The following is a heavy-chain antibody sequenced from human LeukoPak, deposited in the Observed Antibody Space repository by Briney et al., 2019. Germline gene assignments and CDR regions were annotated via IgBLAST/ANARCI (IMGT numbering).Heavy chain of an antibody. D-gene: IGHD3-3*01. J-gene: IGHJ4*02. CDR3: AKGTYYDFWSGYPGLFDY. CDR2: MNPNSGNT. V-gene: IGHV1-8*01. CDR1: GYTFTSYD. Sequence: ASVKVSCKASGYTFTSYDINWVRQATGQGLEWMGWMNPNSGNTGYAQKFQGRVTMTRNTSISTAYMELSSLRSEDTAVYYCAKGTYYDFWSGYPGLFDYWGRGTLVTVSS.